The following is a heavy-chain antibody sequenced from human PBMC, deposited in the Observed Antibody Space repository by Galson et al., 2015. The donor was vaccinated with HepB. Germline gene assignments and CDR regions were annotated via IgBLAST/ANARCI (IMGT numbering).Heavy chain of an antibody. CDR3: ATITMMMVVIHP. CDR2: IFHSGST. D-gene: IGHD3-22*01. J-gene: IGHJ5*02. Sequence: TLSLTCTVSGGSISSGDYYWSWIRQHPGKGLEWIGYIFHSGSTYYNPSLKSRVNMSIDTSKNQLSLNLSTVTAADTAVYFCATITMMMVVIHPWGQGTLVTVSS. V-gene: IGHV4-31*03. CDR1: GGSISSGDYY.